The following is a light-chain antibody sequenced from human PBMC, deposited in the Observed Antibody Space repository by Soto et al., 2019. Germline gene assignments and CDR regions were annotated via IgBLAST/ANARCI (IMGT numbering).Light chain of an antibody. V-gene: IGLV2-14*01. CDR2: DVT. J-gene: IGLJ2*01. CDR3: SSYTTIKPVI. CDR1: SSDVGAYNY. Sequence: QSVLAQPASVSGSPGQSITISCTGTSSDVGAYNYVSWYHQHHPGKAPELIIYDVTDRPSGVSTRFSGSKSGNTASLTISGLQAEDEGDYYCSSYTTIKPVIFGGGTQLTVL.